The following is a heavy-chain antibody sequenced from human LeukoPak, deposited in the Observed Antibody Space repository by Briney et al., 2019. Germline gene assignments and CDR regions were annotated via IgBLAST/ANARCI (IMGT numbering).Heavy chain of an antibody. CDR1: GGSINNYY. D-gene: IGHD6-19*01. V-gene: IGHV4-59*01. J-gene: IGHJ3*02. Sequence: PSETLSLTCSVSGGSINNYYWSWIRQPPRKGLEWIGFIYYSGSTNYNPSLKSRVTISVDTSKNQFSLKLSSVTAADTAVYYCARGQWLAHDVFDIWGKGTMVTVSS. CDR2: IYYSGST. CDR3: ARGQWLAHDVFDI.